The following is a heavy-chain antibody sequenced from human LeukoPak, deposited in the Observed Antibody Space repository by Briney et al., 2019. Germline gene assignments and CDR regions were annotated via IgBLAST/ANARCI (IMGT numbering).Heavy chain of an antibody. CDR2: IIPIFGTA. CDR3: ARDSVAARGSWFDP. V-gene: IGHV1-69*13. D-gene: IGHD6-13*01. CDR1: GGTFSIYA. J-gene: IGHJ5*02. Sequence: ASVKVPCKASGGTFSIYAISWVRQAPGQGLEWMGGIIPIFGTANYAQKFQGRVTITADESTSTAYMELSSLRSEDTAVYYCARDSVAARGSWFDPWGQGTLVTVSS.